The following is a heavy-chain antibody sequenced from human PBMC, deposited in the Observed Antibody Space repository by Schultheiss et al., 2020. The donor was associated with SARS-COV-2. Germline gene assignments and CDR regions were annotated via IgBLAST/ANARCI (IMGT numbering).Heavy chain of an antibody. CDR1: GFTVSSNY. J-gene: IGHJ6*02. D-gene: IGHD2-8*02. CDR2: ISGSGGST. Sequence: GGSLRLSCAASGFTVSSNYMSWVRQAPGKGLEWVSAISGSGGSTYYADSVKGRFTISRDNSKNTLYLQMNSLRAEDTAVYYCAKAQGYCTGGVCSNYYYYGMDVWGQGTTVTVSS. V-gene: IGHV3-23*01. CDR3: AKAQGYCTGGVCSNYYYYGMDV.